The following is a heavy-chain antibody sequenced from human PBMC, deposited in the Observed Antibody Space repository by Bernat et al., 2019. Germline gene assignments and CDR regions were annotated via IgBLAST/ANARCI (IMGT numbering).Heavy chain of an antibody. CDR2: IWYDGSNK. D-gene: IGHD7-27*01. Sequence: QVQLVESGGGVVQPGRSLRLSCAASGFTFSSYGMHWVRQAPGKGLEWVAVIWYDGSNKYYADSVKGRFTISRDNSKNTLYLQMNSLRAEDTAVYYCARDRLGNPYWYFDLWGRDTLVTVSS. CDR1: GFTFSSYG. CDR3: ARDRLGNPYWYFDL. V-gene: IGHV3-33*01. J-gene: IGHJ2*01.